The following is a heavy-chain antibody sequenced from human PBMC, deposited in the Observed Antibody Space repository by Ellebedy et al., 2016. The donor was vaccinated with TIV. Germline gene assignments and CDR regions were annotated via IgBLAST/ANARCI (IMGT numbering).Heavy chain of an antibody. CDR3: AKLPTVSPGRDWFDP. V-gene: IGHV3-23*01. CDR2: ISSTGSRT. CDR1: GFSFNSYA. D-gene: IGHD4-17*01. J-gene: IGHJ5*02. Sequence: PGGSLRLSCAASGFSFNSYAMSWVRQAPGKGLEWVSTISSTGSRTYYADSVEGRFIISRENSKKTLYLQMNSLRAEDTAVYYCAKLPTVSPGRDWFDPWGQGTLVTVSS.